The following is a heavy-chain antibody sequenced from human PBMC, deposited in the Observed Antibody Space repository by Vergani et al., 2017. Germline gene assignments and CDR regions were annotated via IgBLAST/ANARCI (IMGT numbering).Heavy chain of an antibody. CDR1: GFTFSSYC. Sequence: EVQLVESGGGLVKPGGSLRLSCEVSGFTFSSYCMNWVRQAPGKGLEWVSSINSRSDYIYYADSVKGRFTISRDNAKNSLYLQMNSLRVEDTAVYYCASNLYCGGATCYARSIDYWGQGTLVTVSS. CDR2: INSRSDYI. V-gene: IGHV3-21*01. D-gene: IGHD2-15*01. J-gene: IGHJ4*02. CDR3: ASNLYCGGATCYARSIDY.